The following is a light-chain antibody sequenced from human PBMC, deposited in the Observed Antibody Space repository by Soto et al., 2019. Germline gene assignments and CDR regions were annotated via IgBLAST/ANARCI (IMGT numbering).Light chain of an antibody. CDR1: QTISSW. CDR2: KAS. CDR3: QHYNSYSEA. J-gene: IGKJ1*01. V-gene: IGKV1-5*03. Sequence: DIQMTQSPSTLSGSVGDRVTITCRASQTISSWLAWYQQKPGKAPKLLIYKASTLKSGVPSRFSGSGSGTEFTLTISSLQPDDVATYCCQHYNSYSEAFGQGTKADIK.